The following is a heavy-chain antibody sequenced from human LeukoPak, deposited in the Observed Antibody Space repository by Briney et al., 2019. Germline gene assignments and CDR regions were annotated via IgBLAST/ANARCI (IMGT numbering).Heavy chain of an antibody. V-gene: IGHV4-34*01. CDR3: ARGRGYSYGSSYFQH. D-gene: IGHD5-18*01. J-gene: IGHJ1*01. Sequence: NPSETLSLTCAVYGGSFSGYYWSWICQPPGKGLEWVGEINHSGSTNYNPSLKSRVTISVDTSKNQFSLKLSSVTAADTAVYYCARGRGYSYGSSYFQHWGQGTLVTVSS. CDR1: GGSFSGYY. CDR2: INHSGST.